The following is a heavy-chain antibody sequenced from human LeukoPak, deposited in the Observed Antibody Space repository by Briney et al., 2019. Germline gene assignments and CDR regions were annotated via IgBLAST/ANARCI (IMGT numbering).Heavy chain of an antibody. J-gene: IGHJ4*02. CDR2: ISAYNGNT. CDR1: GYTFTNYG. D-gene: IGHD6-13*01. Sequence: GASVKVSCKASGYTFTNYGISWVRQAPGQGLEWMGWISAYNGNTNYAQKVQGRVTMTTDTSTSTAYMELRSLRSDDTAVYYCASKRAAAGDYSCDDWGQGTLVTVAS. CDR3: ASKRAAAGDYSCDD. V-gene: IGHV1-18*01.